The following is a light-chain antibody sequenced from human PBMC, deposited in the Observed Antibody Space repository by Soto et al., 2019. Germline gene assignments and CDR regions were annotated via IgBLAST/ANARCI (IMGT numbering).Light chain of an antibody. Sequence: IVLTQSPGTLSLSPGETATLSFRASQTVSSTYLAWYQHKPGRAPRLLIDGASSRAAGIPDRFSGSGSGTDFTLTISRLEPEDFAVYYCQEHGSSPRTFGQGTKVDIK. CDR1: QTVSSTY. J-gene: IGKJ1*01. CDR3: QEHGSSPRT. V-gene: IGKV3-20*01. CDR2: GAS.